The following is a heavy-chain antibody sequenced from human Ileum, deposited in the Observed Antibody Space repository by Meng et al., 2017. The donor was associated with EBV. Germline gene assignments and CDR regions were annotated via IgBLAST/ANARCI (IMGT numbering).Heavy chain of an antibody. CDR2: IYNSGST. Sequence: QVQLQESGPGVVKPSETLSLTCSVSGGSVSSGGNYWRSIRQPPGKGLEWIGYIYNSGSTNYNPSLKSRVTISVDTSKNQFSLKLSSVTAADTAVYYCARDGYSSGSDWGQGTLVTVSS. J-gene: IGHJ4*02. D-gene: IGHD6-19*01. V-gene: IGHV4-61*08. CDR1: GGSVSSGGNY. CDR3: ARDGYSSGSD.